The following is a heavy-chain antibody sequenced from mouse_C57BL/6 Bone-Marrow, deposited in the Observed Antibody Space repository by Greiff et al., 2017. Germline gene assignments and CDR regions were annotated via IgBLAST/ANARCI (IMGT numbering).Heavy chain of an antibody. J-gene: IGHJ4*01. V-gene: IGHV1-5*01. Sequence: EVQLQQSGTVLARPGASVKMSCKTSGYTFTSYWMHWVKQRPGQGLEWIGAIYPGNSDTSYNQKFKGKAKLTAVTSASTAYMELSSLTNEDSAGYYCTNNYYGSPYYYAMDYWGQGTSVTVSS. CDR1: GYTFTSYW. D-gene: IGHD1-1*01. CDR3: TNNYYGSPYYYAMDY. CDR2: IYPGNSDT.